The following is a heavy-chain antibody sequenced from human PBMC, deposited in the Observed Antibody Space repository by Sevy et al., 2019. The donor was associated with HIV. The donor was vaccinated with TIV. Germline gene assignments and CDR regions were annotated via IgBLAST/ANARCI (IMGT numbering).Heavy chain of an antibody. Sequence: SLRLSCAASGFTFSSYEMNWVRQAPGKGLEWVSYISSSGSTIYYADSVKGRFTISRDNAKNSLYLQMNSPRAEDTAVYYCARANVAGWFDPWGQGTLVTVSS. V-gene: IGHV3-48*03. CDR1: GFTFSSYE. D-gene: IGHD5-12*01. J-gene: IGHJ5*02. CDR3: ARANVAGWFDP. CDR2: ISSSGSTI.